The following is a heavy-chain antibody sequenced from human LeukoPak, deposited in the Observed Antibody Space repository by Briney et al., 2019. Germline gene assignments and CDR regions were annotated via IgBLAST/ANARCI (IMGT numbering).Heavy chain of an antibody. D-gene: IGHD6-19*01. J-gene: IGHJ5*02. V-gene: IGHV3-23*01. Sequence: SGGSLRLSCAASGFTFSSYAMSWVRQAPGKGLEWVSAISGSGGSTYYADSVKGRFTISRDNSKNTLYLQMNSLRAEDTAVYYCAKDLAGAYSSGADWFDPWGQGTLVTVSS. CDR3: AKDLAGAYSSGADWFDP. CDR1: GFTFSSYA. CDR2: ISGSGGST.